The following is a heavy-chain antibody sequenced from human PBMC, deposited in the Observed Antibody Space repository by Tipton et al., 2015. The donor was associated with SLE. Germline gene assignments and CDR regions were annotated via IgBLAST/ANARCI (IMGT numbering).Heavy chain of an antibody. CDR1: GASISSYY. Sequence: TLSLTCTVSGASISSYYWSWIRQHPGKGLEWIAYIYYSGSTYYNPSPKSQVTISVDTSKNQFSLRLSSVTAADTAVYYCARLVPGEGWFDPWGQGTLVTVSS. CDR2: IYYSGST. J-gene: IGHJ5*02. D-gene: IGHD2-2*01. CDR3: ARLVPGEGWFDP. V-gene: IGHV4-31*01.